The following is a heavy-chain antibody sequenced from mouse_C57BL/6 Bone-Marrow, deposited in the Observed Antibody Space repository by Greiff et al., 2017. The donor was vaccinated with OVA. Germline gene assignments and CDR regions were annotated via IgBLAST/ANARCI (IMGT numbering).Heavy chain of an antibody. Sequence: VQLQQSGAELARPGASVTLSCKASGYTFTSYGISWVKQSTGQGLEWIGEIYPRSGNTYYNETFKGKATLTADKSSSTAYMELRSLTSEDSAVYFCARYFLCAFDGWGTGTTVTVSS. J-gene: IGHJ1*03. CDR1: GYTFTSYG. D-gene: IGHD6-2*01. V-gene: IGHV1-81*01. CDR2: IYPRSGNT. CDR3: ARYFLCAFDG.